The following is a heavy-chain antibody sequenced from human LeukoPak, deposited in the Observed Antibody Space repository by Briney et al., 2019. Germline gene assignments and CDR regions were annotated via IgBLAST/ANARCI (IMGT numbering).Heavy chain of an antibody. Sequence: SETLSLTCVASGYSISSGYYWGWIRQPPGKGLEWIGNIYHSGSTFYNPSLKSRVTISVDTSKNQFSLKLSSVTAADTAVYFCARVGNNVYDYWGQGTLVTVSS. V-gene: IGHV4-38-2*01. J-gene: IGHJ4*02. CDR1: GYSISSGYY. D-gene: IGHD1-14*01. CDR2: IYHSGST. CDR3: ARVGNNVYDY.